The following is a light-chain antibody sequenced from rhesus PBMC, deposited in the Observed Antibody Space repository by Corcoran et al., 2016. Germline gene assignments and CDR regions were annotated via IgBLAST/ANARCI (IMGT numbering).Light chain of an antibody. CDR2: GSS. J-gene: IGKJ4*01. CDR1: QIVKNH. CDR3: QQYSNWPLT. Sequence: EIVMTQSPATLSSYPGERATLSCRASQIVKNHLAWYQQKPGQAPTLPSYGSSTRATGIPNRFSGRGSGTDFTRPINSLGAEDLAFYFCQQYSNWPLTFGEGTKVEIK. V-gene: IGKV3S9*01.